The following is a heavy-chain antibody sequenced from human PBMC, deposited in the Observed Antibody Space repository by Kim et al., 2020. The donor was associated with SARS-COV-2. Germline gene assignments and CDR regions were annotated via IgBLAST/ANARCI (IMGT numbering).Heavy chain of an antibody. J-gene: IGHJ4*02. CDR3: ARGLYYFDY. V-gene: IGHV1-3*01. D-gene: IGHD2-15*01. Sequence: GNTKYSQKFQGRVTITRDTSASTAYMELSNLRSEDTAVYYCARGLYYFDYWGQGTLVTVSS. CDR2: GNT.